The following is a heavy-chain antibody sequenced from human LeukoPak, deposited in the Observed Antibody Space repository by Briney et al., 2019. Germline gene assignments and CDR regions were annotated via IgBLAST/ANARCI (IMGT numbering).Heavy chain of an antibody. Sequence: GGSLRLSCAASGFTFSGHSMTWVRQAPGKGLEWVANINLDGSERFYVDFVKGRFTISGDNADNSMYLQMNSLRAEDTAVYYCGRVIAGAIDYWGQGTLVTVSS. CDR3: GRVIAGAIDY. CDR1: GFTFSGHS. V-gene: IGHV3-7*01. CDR2: INLDGSER. J-gene: IGHJ4*02. D-gene: IGHD6-13*01.